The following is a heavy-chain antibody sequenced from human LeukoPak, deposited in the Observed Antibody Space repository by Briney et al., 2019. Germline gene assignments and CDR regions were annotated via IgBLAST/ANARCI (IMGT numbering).Heavy chain of an antibody. CDR1: GFTFSTYS. D-gene: IGHD2-15*01. CDR2: IISSSSYI. Sequence: MPGGSLRLSCAASGFTFSTYSMNWVRQAPGKGLEWVSTIISSSSYIYYADSVKGRFTISRDKAKNSLYLQMNSLRAEDTAVDYCARDPQYCSGGSCYAFDYWDQGTLVTVSS. J-gene: IGHJ4*02. V-gene: IGHV3-21*01. CDR3: ARDPQYCSGGSCYAFDY.